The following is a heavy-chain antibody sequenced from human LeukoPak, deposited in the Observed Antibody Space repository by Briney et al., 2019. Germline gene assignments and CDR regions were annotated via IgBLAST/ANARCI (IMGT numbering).Heavy chain of an antibody. V-gene: IGHV3-30-3*01. J-gene: IGHJ6*02. CDR3: ARDYSSGWYLGVGYYYYGMDV. CDR1: GFTFSSYA. Sequence: SGGSLRLSCAASGFTFSSYAMHWVCQAPGKGLEWVAVISYDGSNKYYADSVKGRFTISRDNSKNTLYQQMNSLRAEDTAVYYCARDYSSGWYLGVGYYYYGMDVWGQGTTVTVSS. CDR2: ISYDGSNK. D-gene: IGHD6-19*01.